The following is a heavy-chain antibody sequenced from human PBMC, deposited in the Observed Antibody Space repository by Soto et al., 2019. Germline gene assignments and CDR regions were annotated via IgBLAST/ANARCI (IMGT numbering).Heavy chain of an antibody. J-gene: IGHJ4*02. CDR2: ISYDGSNK. D-gene: IGHD3-22*01. CDR1: GFTFSSYA. V-gene: IGHV3-30-3*01. Sequence: FLRLSCAASGFTFSSYAMHWVRQAPGKGLEWVAVISYDGSNKYYADSVKGRFTISRDNSKNTLYLQMNSLRAEDTAVYYCARDLREGYDSSGSDYWGQGTLVTVSS. CDR3: ARDLREGYDSSGSDY.